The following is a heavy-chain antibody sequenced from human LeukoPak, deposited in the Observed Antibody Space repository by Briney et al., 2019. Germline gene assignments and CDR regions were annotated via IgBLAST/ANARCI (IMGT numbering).Heavy chain of an antibody. CDR1: GFTFRSHA. V-gene: IGHV3-23*01. J-gene: IGHJ4*02. Sequence: GGSLRLSCVGSGFTFRSHAMSWVRQAPEKGLEFVSGIYENGGTTYYADSVKGRFSISRDNSKNTLYLQMDSLRGEDTAVYYYAKAFRIRYSAHFDYWGQGALVTVSS. D-gene: IGHD2-21*01. CDR2: IYENGGTT. CDR3: AKAFRIRYSAHFDY.